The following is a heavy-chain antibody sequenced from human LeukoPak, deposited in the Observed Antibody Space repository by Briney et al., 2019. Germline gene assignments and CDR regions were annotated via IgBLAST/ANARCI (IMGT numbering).Heavy chain of an antibody. CDR2: IYYSGST. Sequence: PSETLSLTCTVSGGSISSHYWSWIRQPPGKGLEWIGYIYYSGSTNYNPSLKSRVTISVDTSKNQFSLKLSSVTAADTAVYYCARDHPYHARQWTSGLDYSGQGTLVTVSS. V-gene: IGHV4-59*11. CDR1: GGSISSHY. J-gene: IGHJ4*02. D-gene: IGHD6-19*01. CDR3: ARDHPYHARQWTSGLDY.